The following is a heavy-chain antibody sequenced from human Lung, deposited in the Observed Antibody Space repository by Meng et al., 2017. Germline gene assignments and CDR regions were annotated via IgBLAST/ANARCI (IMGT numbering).Heavy chain of an antibody. CDR3: ARVEVGITSGDY. D-gene: IGHD1-26*01. CDR2: ISAYNGNT. CDR1: GYTFTNYG. Sequence: QGQLVQSVGEVKKPGASVKVSCKASGYTFTNYGITWVRQAPGQGLEWMGWISAYNGNTNYAQTLQGRVTMTTDTSTSTAYMELGSLRSDDTAVYYCARVEVGITSGDYWGQGTLVTVSS. J-gene: IGHJ4*02. V-gene: IGHV1-18*01.